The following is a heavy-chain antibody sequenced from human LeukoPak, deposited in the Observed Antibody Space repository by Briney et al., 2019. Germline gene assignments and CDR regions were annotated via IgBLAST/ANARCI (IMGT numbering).Heavy chain of an antibody. CDR3: ARDMKGNLDY. D-gene: IGHD1-14*01. CDR1: GSPFSNVW. CDR2: INQDGSTK. J-gene: IGHJ4*02. V-gene: IGHV3-7*01. Sequence: HTGGSLSPSCAASGSPFSNVWWPWFRQPPGKGLEWVANINQDGSTKQYVDSVRGRFTISRDNAKNSLYLQMNSLTAEDTGLYHCARDMKGNLDYWGQGTLVTVSS.